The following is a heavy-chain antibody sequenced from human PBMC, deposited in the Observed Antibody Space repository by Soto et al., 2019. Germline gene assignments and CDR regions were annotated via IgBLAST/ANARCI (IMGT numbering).Heavy chain of an antibody. Sequence: SETLSLTCAVYGGSFSGYYWSWIRQPPGKGLEWIGEINHSGSTNYNPSLKSRVTISVDTSKNQFSLKLSSVTAADTAVYYCARGRGSGSYYFDYLGQGTLVTVSS. D-gene: IGHD3-10*01. J-gene: IGHJ4*02. CDR2: INHSGST. CDR1: GGSFSGYY. V-gene: IGHV4-34*01. CDR3: ARGRGSGSYYFDY.